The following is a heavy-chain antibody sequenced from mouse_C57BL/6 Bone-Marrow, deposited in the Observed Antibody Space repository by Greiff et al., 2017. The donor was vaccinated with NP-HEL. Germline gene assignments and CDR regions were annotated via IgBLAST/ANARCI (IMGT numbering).Heavy chain of an antibody. J-gene: IGHJ4*01. V-gene: IGHV14-4*01. CDR2: IDPENGDT. Sequence: EVQLVESGAELVRPGASVKLSCTASGFNIKDDYMHWVKQRPEQGLEWIGWIDPENGDTEYASKFQGKATITADTSSNTAYLQLSSLTSEDTAVYYCTMMVTRAMDYWGQGTSVTVSS. D-gene: IGHD2-2*01. CDR1: GFNIKDDY. CDR3: TMMVTRAMDY.